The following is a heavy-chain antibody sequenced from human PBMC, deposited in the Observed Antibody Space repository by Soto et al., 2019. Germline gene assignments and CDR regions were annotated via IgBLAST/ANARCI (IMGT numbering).Heavy chain of an antibody. Sequence: SETLSLTCAVYGGSFSGYYWSWIRQPPGKGLEWIGEINHSGSTNYNPSLKSRVTISVDTSKNQFSLKLSSVTAADTAVYYCARYIAAAGTSWGQGTLVTVSS. CDR2: INHSGST. D-gene: IGHD6-13*01. CDR3: ARYIAAAGTS. J-gene: IGHJ4*02. V-gene: IGHV4-34*01. CDR1: GGSFSGYY.